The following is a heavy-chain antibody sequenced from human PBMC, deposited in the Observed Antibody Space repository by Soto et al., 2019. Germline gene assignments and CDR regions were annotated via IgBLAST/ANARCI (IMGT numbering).Heavy chain of an antibody. D-gene: IGHD2-2*01. Sequence: LRLSCEASGFTFSDYWMSWVRQAPGKGPEWVANIKFDGSEKQYVDSVRGRFTISRDNSRNSLFLQMNSLRAGDTAVYYCVKDGGYCSSSTCYSPRNHYFDSWGQGTLVTVSS. CDR1: GFTFSDYW. J-gene: IGHJ4*02. CDR2: IKFDGSEK. V-gene: IGHV3-7*03. CDR3: VKDGGYCSSSTCYSPRNHYFDS.